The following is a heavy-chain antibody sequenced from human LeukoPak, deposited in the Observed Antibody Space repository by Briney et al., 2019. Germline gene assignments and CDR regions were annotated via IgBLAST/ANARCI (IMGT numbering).Heavy chain of an antibody. CDR1: GFPVSTNY. D-gene: IGHD5-24*01. J-gene: IGHJ4*02. Sequence: GGSLRLSCAASGFPVSTNYMSWVRQSPGKGLEWVSIIYSGGRTYYADSVKGRFTISRDNSKNTLYFQMDSLRAEDTAVYYCARVTRDGYNKYLDFWGQGTLVTVSS. CDR2: IYSGGRT. CDR3: ARVTRDGYNKYLDF. V-gene: IGHV3-53*01.